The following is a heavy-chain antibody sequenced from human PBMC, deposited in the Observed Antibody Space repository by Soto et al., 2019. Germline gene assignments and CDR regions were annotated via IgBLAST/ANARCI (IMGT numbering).Heavy chain of an antibody. CDR2: INPNSGST. V-gene: IGHV1-2*04. D-gene: IGHD5-12*01. J-gene: IGHJ5*02. Sequence: ASVKVSCKASGYTFTGYYMHWVRQAPAQGLEWRGWINPNSGSTNYAQRSQSWVTITRNTSISTVYMELCSLRSDDPAVYCCAIFQYRGSGIARVWFGPWGQGTLVTVSS. CDR3: AIFQYRGSGIARVWFGP. CDR1: GYTFTGYY.